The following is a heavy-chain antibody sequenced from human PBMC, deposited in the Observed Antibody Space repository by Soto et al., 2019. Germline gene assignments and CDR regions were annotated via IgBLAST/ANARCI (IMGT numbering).Heavy chain of an antibody. V-gene: IGHV4-61*01. Sequence: SETLSLTCTVSGGSVNSGSYYWTWIRQPPGKGLEWIGYIYSRGSTNYNPSLKSRVTISQDTSKNQFSLKLSSVTAADTAVYYCARDYYASGGFDPWGQGTLVTVSS. CDR2: IYSRGST. D-gene: IGHD3-10*01. CDR3: ARDYYASGGFDP. CDR1: GGSVNSGSYY. J-gene: IGHJ5*02.